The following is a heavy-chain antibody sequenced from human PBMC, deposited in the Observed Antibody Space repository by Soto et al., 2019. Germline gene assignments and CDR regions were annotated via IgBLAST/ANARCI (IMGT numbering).Heavy chain of an antibody. D-gene: IGHD4-17*01. CDR1: GFTFSGSA. V-gene: IGHV3-73*01. CDR2: IRSKANSYAT. CDR3: TRRDHDYGDYRYGMDV. J-gene: IGHJ6*02. Sequence: LRLSCAASGFTFSGSAMHWVRQASGKGLEWVGRIRSKANSYATAYAASVKGRFTISRDDSKNTAYLQMNSLKTEDTAVYYCTRRDHDYGDYRYGMDVWGQGTTVTVSS.